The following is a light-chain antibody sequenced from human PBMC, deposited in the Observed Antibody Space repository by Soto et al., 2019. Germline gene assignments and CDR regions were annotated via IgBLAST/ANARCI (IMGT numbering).Light chain of an antibody. V-gene: IGKV1-39*01. CDR1: QSISSY. CDR3: QQFNTSPWT. Sequence: DIQMTQSPSSLSASVGDRVTITCRASQSISSYLNWYQQKPGKAPKLLIYAASSLQSGVPSRFSGSGSGTDFTLTISSLQPDDFATYYCQQFNTSPWTFGQGTKVDIK. J-gene: IGKJ1*01. CDR2: AAS.